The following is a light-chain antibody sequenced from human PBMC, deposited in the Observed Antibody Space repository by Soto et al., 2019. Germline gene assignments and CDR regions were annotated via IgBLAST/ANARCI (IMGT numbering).Light chain of an antibody. CDR3: QQAHSVPLT. Sequence: MRPYQSFLAAEGRARGSLNHLASQGISNYLAWYQQKPGKVPKLLIYAASTLQRGVPSRFSGSGSGTDFTLTISSLHPEDSATYNCQQAHSVPLTFGGGTKVDIK. J-gene: IGKJ4*01. CDR2: AAS. V-gene: IGKV1-27*01. CDR1: QGISNY.